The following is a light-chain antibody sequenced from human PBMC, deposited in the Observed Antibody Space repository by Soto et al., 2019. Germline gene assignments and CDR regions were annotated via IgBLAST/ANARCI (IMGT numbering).Light chain of an antibody. Sequence: ESVLTQSPATLSLSPGERATLSCRASPSVSNSLAWYQHKPGQAPRLLIYDASNRATGVPTRFSGSGSGTDFTLTISSLEPEDFAVYYCQQYGSSLFTFGPGTKVDFK. J-gene: IGKJ3*01. CDR3: QQYGSSLFT. V-gene: IGKV3-11*01. CDR2: DAS. CDR1: PSVSNS.